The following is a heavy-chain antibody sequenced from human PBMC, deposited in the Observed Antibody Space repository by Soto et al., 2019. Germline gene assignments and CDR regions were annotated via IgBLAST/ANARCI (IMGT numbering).Heavy chain of an antibody. J-gene: IGHJ6*03. CDR3: TTGYSYGYGACEGYYYMDV. CDR2: IKSKTDGGTT. Sequence: PGGSLRLSCAASGFTFSNAWMSWVRQAPGKGLEWVGRIKSKTDGGTTDYAAPVKGRFTISRDDSKNTLYLQMNSLKTEDTAVYYCTTGYSYGYGACEGYYYMDVWGKGNTVTVSS. D-gene: IGHD5-18*01. CDR1: GFTFSNAW. V-gene: IGHV3-15*01.